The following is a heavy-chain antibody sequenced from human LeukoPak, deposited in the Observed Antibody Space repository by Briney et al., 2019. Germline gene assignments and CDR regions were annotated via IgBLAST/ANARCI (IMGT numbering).Heavy chain of an antibody. J-gene: IGHJ4*02. Sequence: GGSLRLSCVVSRLTFSGYWMRWVRQAPGKGLEWVAAINKDGSEERYVDSVEGRFTISRDNARNSVYLQMTSLGAEDTAVYYCATYTQHFGAPGGADYWGLGTLVTVSS. CDR2: INKDGSEE. CDR3: ATYTQHFGAPGGADY. D-gene: IGHD2-8*02. CDR1: RLTFSGYW. V-gene: IGHV3-7*03.